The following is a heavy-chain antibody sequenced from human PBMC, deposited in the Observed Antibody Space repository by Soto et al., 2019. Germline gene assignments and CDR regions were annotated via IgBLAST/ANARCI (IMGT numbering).Heavy chain of an antibody. CDR1: GFTFSSHA. Sequence: GGSLRLSCAASGFTFSSHAMSWVRQAPGKGLEWVSAISGSGGSTYYADSVKGRFTISRDNSKNTLYLQMNSLRAEDTAVYYCAKVRDGYKNLGNDYWGQGTLVTVSS. V-gene: IGHV3-23*01. CDR2: ISGSGGST. D-gene: IGHD3-16*01. J-gene: IGHJ4*02. CDR3: AKVRDGYKNLGNDY.